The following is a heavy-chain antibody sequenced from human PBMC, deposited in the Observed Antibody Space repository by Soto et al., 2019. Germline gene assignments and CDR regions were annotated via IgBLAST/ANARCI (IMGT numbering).Heavy chain of an antibody. V-gene: IGHV3-23*01. CDR2: ISGRGDST. CDR1: GFTFSSYS. J-gene: IGHJ4*02. CDR3: AKQPLAYARGFDN. Sequence: EVQLSESGGGLVQPGGSLRLSCAASGFTFSSYSMGWVCQASGKGLEWVSAISGRGDSTYHADSVRSQFTISRDNSKNTPYLQMGTTRVDDTSIYYCAKQPLAYARGFDNWGQGTLVTVSS. D-gene: IGHD6-6*01.